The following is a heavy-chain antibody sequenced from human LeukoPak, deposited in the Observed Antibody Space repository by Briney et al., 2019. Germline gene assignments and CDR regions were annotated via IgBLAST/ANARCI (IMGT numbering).Heavy chain of an antibody. CDR2: ISSSGGTK. CDR3: TRGAGTGWRFDS. D-gene: IGHD6-19*01. J-gene: IGHJ4*02. Sequence: GGSLRLSCAASGFIFSNYEMNWVRQAPGKGLEWVSYISSSGGTKYYADSVKGRFTISRDNAKNSLYLQMNSLRAEDTAVYYCTRGAGTGWRFDSWGQGTLLTVSS. V-gene: IGHV3-48*03. CDR1: GFIFSNYE.